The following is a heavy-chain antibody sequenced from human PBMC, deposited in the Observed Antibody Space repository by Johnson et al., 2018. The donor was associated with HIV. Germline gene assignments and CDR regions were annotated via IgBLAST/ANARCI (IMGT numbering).Heavy chain of an antibody. CDR1: GFTFSSYG. CDR2: ISGGDDDT. J-gene: IGHJ3*02. V-gene: IGHV3-23*04. D-gene: IGHD2-21*01. Sequence: VQLVESGGGLVQPGRSLRLSCAASGFTFSSYGMHWVRQAPGKGLEWVSFISGGDDDTYYADAVKGRFTISRDNSKNTLYLQMNSLRADDTAVYYCANALILDAFNIWGQGTMVTVSS. CDR3: ANALILDAFNI.